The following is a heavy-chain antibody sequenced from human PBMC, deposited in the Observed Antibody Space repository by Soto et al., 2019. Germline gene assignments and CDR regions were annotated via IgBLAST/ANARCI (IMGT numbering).Heavy chain of an antibody. Sequence: SVKVSFKACGGTFNRYTINWLRQAPGRGLEWVGQVVPMYDSVNYAENFQGRVTITADKSTKTAYMELTSLRSEDTALYFCASWRSYSGSYCFDYWGQGTLVTVSS. V-gene: IGHV1-69*06. CDR2: VVPMYDSV. CDR3: ASWRSYSGSYCFDY. J-gene: IGHJ4*02. CDR1: GGTFNRYT. D-gene: IGHD1-26*01.